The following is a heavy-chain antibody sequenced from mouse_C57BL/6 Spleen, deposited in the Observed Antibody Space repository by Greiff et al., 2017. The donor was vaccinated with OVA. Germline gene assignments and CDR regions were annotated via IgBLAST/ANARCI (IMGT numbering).Heavy chain of an antibody. D-gene: IGHD2-4*01. V-gene: IGHV2-9*01. CDR3: AKHDDDYDGFAY. CDR2: IWGGGST. CDR1: GFSLTSYG. J-gene: IGHJ3*01. Sequence: VQLKESGPGLVAPSQSLSITCTVSGFSLTSYGVDWVRQPPGKGLEWPGVIWGGGSTNYNSALMSRLSISKDNSKSQVFLKMNSLQTDDTAMYYCAKHDDDYDGFAYWGQGTLVTVSA.